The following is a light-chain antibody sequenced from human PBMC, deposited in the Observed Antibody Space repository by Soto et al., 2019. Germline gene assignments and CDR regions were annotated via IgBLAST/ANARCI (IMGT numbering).Light chain of an antibody. CDR2: VVS. J-gene: IGKJ4*01. Sequence: EIVLTQSPGTLSLSPGDSATLSCRASQSGSSSSLAWYQQKPGQAPRLLFFVVSNRAAGVPDRFGGSGSGTDFTLTISRLEPEDFAVYYGQQYGGSPLTFGGGTKVEIK. V-gene: IGKV3-20*01. CDR1: QSGSSSS. CDR3: QQYGGSPLT.